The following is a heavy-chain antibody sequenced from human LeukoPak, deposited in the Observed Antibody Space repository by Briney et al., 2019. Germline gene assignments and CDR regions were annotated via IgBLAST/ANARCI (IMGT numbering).Heavy chain of an antibody. V-gene: IGHV3-30-3*01. J-gene: IGHJ6*02. CDR3: ARDRLGYSYGSGMDV. Sequence: GGSLRLSCAASGFTFSSYAMHWVRQAPGKGLEWVAVISYDGSNKYYADSVKGRFTISRDNSKNTLYLQMNSLRAEDTAVYYCARDRLGYSYGSGMDVWGQGTTVTVS. CDR2: ISYDGSNK. CDR1: GFTFSSYA. D-gene: IGHD5-18*01.